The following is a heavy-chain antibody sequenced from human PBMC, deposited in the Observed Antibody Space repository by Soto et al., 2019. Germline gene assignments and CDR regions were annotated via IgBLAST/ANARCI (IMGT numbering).Heavy chain of an antibody. J-gene: IGHJ4*02. CDR3: ARDREPDGIWTFDS. CDR2: SFSSGGT. V-gene: IGHV3-53*01. D-gene: IGHD3-9*01. Sequence: GGSLRLSCAAFGFTLDKYTMGWVRQAPGKGLEWVAESFSSGGTQYADSVKGRFTISSDNSRNMVFLQMNGLRVEDTALYYCARDREPDGIWTFDSWGQGALVTVSS. CDR1: GFTLDKYT.